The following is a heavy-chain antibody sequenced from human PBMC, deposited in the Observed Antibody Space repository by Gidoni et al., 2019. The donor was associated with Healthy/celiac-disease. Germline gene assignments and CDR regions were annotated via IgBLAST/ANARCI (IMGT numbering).Heavy chain of an antibody. V-gene: IGHV1-2*02. CDR2: INPNSGGT. J-gene: IGHJ4*02. D-gene: IGHD2-2*01. CDR3: ATPGVEYCSSTSCLDY. CDR1: GHTLTGYY. Sequence: QVQLVQSGAEAKKPGASVKVPCQASGHTLTGYYMHSVRQAPGQGLEWMGWINPNSGGTNYAQKFQGRVTMTRDTSISTAYMELSRLRSDDTAVYYCATPGVEYCSSTSCLDYWGQGTLVTVSS.